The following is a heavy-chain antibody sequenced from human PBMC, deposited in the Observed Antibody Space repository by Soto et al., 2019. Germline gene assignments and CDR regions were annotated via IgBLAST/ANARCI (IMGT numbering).Heavy chain of an antibody. CDR3: AKDGRAYGVSDQLFFDY. CDR2: INHSGST. CDR1: GGSFSGYY. V-gene: IGHV4-34*01. D-gene: IGHD2-21*01. J-gene: IGHJ4*02. Sequence: QVQLQQWGAGLLKPSETLSLTCAVYGGSFSGYYWSWIRQPPGKGLEWIGEINHSGSTNYNPSLKSRVTISVDTSKNQFSLKLSSVTAADTAVYYCAKDGRAYGVSDQLFFDYWGQGTLVTVSS.